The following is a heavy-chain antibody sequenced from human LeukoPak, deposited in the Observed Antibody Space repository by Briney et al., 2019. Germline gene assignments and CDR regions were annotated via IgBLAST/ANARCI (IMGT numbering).Heavy chain of an antibody. CDR2: IYYSGST. D-gene: IGHD3-3*01. V-gene: IGHV4-39*01. J-gene: IGHJ4*02. Sequence: ASETLSLTCTVSGGSISSSSYYWGWIRQPPGKGLEWIGSIYYSGSTYYNPSLKSRVTISVDTSKNQFSLKLSSVTAADTAVYYCASIPYYDFWSGYYAPSYFDYWGQGTLVTVSS. CDR1: GGSISSSSYY. CDR3: ASIPYYDFWSGYYAPSYFDY.